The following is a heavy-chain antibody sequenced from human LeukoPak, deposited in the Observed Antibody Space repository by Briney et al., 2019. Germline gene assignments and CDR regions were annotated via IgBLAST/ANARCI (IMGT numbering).Heavy chain of an antibody. CDR3: ARDPDILLGVNFDY. Sequence: GGSLRLSCAASEFTFSRCNMNWVRQAPGKGLEWVANIKQDGSEKYYVDSVKGRFTVSRDNAQNSLYLQMHSLRAEDTAVYYCARDPDILLGVNFDYWGQGALVIVSS. J-gene: IGHJ4*02. V-gene: IGHV3-7*01. CDR2: IKQDGSEK. D-gene: IGHD2-21*01. CDR1: EFTFSRCN.